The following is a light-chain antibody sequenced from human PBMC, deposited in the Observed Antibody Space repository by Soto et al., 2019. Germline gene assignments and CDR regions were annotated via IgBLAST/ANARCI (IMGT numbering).Light chain of an antibody. CDR1: SSDVGGYNY. CDR2: DVS. Sequence: QSVLTQPASVSGSPGQSITISCTGTSSDVGGYNYVSWYQQHPGKAPKLMIYDVSNRPSGVSNRFSGSKSGNSASLTISGLQAEDESDYYCSSYTRSSTRVVFGGGTAVTVL. J-gene: IGLJ2*01. V-gene: IGLV2-14*01. CDR3: SSYTRSSTRVV.